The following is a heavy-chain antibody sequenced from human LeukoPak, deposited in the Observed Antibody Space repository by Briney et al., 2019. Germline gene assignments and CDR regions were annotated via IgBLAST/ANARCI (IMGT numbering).Heavy chain of an antibody. CDR1: GYTFINYA. V-gene: IGHV1-3*03. D-gene: IGHD4-23*01. CDR3: ARPKKLQAFDI. Sequence: AAVTVSFTASGYTFINYAMHWVRQAPGQRLEGMGWINAGNGNTQYSREFQDRVTITRDTSASKAYMELRSLTSEDMAMYFCARPKKLQAFDIWGQGTMVTVSS. CDR2: INAGNGNT. J-gene: IGHJ3*02.